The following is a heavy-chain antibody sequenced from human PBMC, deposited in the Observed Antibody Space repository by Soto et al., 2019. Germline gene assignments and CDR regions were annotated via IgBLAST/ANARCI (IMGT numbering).Heavy chain of an antibody. D-gene: IGHD6-6*01. Sequence: QVQLVESGGGVVQPGRSLRLSCAASGFTFSSYGMHWVRQAPGKGLEWVAAISYDGSNKYYADSVKGRLTISRDNSKYTLYLQMNSLRAEDTAVYYCANPDVMGQLVSALSSPNLHYWGQGTLVTVSS. V-gene: IGHV3-30*18. CDR1: GFTFSSYG. J-gene: IGHJ4*02. CDR2: ISYDGSNK. CDR3: ANPDVMGQLVSALSSPNLHY.